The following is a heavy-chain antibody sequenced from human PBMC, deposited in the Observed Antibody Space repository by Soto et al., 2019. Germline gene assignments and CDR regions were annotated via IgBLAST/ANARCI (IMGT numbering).Heavy chain of an antibody. CDR1: GGSISSYY. CDR3: AREMGILPHGHAFDI. D-gene: IGHD3-9*01. J-gene: IGHJ3*02. CDR2: IYYSGST. V-gene: IGHV4-59*01. Sequence: NPSETLSLTCTVSGGSISSYYWSWIRQPPGKGLEWIGYIYYSGSTNYNPSLKSRVTISVDTSKNQFSLKLSSVTAADTAVYYCAREMGILPHGHAFDIWGQGTMVTVSS.